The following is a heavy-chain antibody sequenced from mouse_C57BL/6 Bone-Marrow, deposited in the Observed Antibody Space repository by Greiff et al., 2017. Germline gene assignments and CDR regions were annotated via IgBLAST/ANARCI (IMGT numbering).Heavy chain of an antibody. D-gene: IGHD1-1*01. J-gene: IGHJ1*03. V-gene: IGHV15-2*01. CDR1: DSAVFPIAY. Sequence: QVQLQQSGSELRSPGSSVKLSCKDFDSAVFPIAYMSWVRQKPGHGFEWIGGILPSIGRTIYGEKFEDKATLDADTLSNTAYLELNSLTSEDSAIYYCAREGILLRNPYFDVWGTGTTVTVSS. CDR2: ILPSIGRT. CDR3: AREGILLRNPYFDV.